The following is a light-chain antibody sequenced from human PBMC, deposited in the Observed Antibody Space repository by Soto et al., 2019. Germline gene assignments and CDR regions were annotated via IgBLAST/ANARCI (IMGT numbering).Light chain of an antibody. J-gene: IGKJ1*01. CDR1: QSISSK. CDR2: GAA. Sequence: EIVMTQSPATLSVSPGERATLSCRASQSISSKLAWYQQKPGQPPRLLIYGAATRGTGIPARFSGSGSGTEVTLIISSLQSEDSAVYYCQQYNSWLWTFGQGTKVDIK. V-gene: IGKV3-15*01. CDR3: QQYNSWLWT.